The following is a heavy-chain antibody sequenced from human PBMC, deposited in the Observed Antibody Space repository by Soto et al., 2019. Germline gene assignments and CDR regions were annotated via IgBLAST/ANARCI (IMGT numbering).Heavy chain of an antibody. D-gene: IGHD2-15*01. CDR3: ATRGGYCSGGSCAPWAFDI. Sequence: SETLSLTCTFSGGSISSGGYYWSWIRQHPGKGLEWIGYIYYSGSTYYNPSLKSRVTISVDTSKNQFSLKLSSVTAADTAVYYCATRGGYCSGGSCAPWAFDIWGQGTMVTVSS. V-gene: IGHV4-31*03. CDR2: IYYSGST. CDR1: GGSISSGGYY. J-gene: IGHJ3*02.